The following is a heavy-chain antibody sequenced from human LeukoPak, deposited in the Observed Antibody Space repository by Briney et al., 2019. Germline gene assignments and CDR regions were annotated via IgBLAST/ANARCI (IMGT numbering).Heavy chain of an antibody. Sequence: GGSLRLSCAASGFTFSNHSMNWVRQAPGKGLEWISYISSSSSARYCAGSVKGRFTISRDDASNSLYLQMNSLRAEDTAIYYCARMSGSRLPGYWGQGALVTVSS. CDR2: ISSSSSAR. CDR1: GFTFSNHS. V-gene: IGHV3-48*01. CDR3: ARMSGSRLPGY. J-gene: IGHJ4*02. D-gene: IGHD3-3*01.